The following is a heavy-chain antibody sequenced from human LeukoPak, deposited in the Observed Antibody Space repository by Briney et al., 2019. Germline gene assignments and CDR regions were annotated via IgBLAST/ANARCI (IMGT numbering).Heavy chain of an antibody. J-gene: IGHJ4*02. Sequence: SQTLSLTCAVSGGSISSGGYSWSWIRQPPGKGLEWIGYIYHSGSTYYNPTLKSRVTISVDRSKNQFSLKLSSVTAADTAVYYCARGGSYYFDYWGQGTLVTVSS. CDR1: GGSISSGGYS. D-gene: IGHD1-26*01. CDR2: IYHSGST. V-gene: IGHV4-30-2*01. CDR3: ARGGSYYFDY.